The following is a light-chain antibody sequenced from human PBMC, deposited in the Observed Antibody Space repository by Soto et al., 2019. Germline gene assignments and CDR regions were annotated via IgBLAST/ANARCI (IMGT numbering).Light chain of an antibody. CDR1: QSVSSSY. CDR3: QQYGSSLPWT. CDR2: GAS. Sequence: EIVLTQSPGTLSLSPGERATLSCRASQSVSSSYLAWYQQKPGQAPRLLIYGASSRATGIPDRFSGSGSGTDFTLTIGSLEPEDFAVYYCQQYGSSLPWTFGQGTKVEIK. J-gene: IGKJ1*01. V-gene: IGKV3-20*01.